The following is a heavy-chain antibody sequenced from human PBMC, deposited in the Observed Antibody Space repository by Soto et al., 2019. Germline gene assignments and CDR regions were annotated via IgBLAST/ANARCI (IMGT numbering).Heavy chain of an antibody. CDR3: ARVPATGYYYDSIGYYYFDY. Sequence: QVQLVQSGAEVKKPGASVKVSCKASGYTFTSYGISWVRQAPGQGLEWMGWISTYNGNTNYAQKLQGRVTMTTDTSTRTAYIELRSLRSDDTAVYYCARVPATGYYYDSIGYYYFDYWGQGTLVTVSS. J-gene: IGHJ4*02. D-gene: IGHD3-22*01. V-gene: IGHV1-18*01. CDR1: GYTFTSYG. CDR2: ISTYNGNT.